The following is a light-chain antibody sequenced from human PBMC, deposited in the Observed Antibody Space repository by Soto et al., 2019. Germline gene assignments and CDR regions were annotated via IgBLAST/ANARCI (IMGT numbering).Light chain of an antibody. CDR2: AAF. Sequence: DIQMTQFPSSVSSSVRKRVTMSCRASEDINSRLAWYQQKPGNAPKVLIYAAFILQSGVPSRFSGYGSGTDCNLSISSLQPEDIATYYCQQADSFPITLGQGTRLEIK. J-gene: IGKJ5*01. CDR1: EDINSR. V-gene: IGKV1-12*01. CDR3: QQADSFPIT.